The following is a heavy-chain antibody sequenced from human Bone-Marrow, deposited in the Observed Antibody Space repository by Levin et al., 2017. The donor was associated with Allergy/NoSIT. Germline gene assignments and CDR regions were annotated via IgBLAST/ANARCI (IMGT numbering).Heavy chain of an antibody. CDR2: IDPDRGDT. Sequence: ASVKVSCKTSGYTFTDYYMHWLRQAPGQGLEWMGWIDPDRGDTKYAQKFQGRVTMTRDTSINTAYMELSRLRADDTAVFYCARVIGMQYTSLIDSWGQGTLVTVSS. CDR3: ARVIGMQYTSLIDS. CDR1: GYTFTDYY. V-gene: IGHV1-2*02. J-gene: IGHJ4*02. D-gene: IGHD1-1*01.